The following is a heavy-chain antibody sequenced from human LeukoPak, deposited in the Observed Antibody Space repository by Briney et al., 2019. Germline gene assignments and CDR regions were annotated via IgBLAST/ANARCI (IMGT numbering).Heavy chain of an antibody. D-gene: IGHD5-18*01. CDR3: ARVDIPMAGHAFDI. CDR2: IYTSGGT. Sequence: SQTLSLTCTVSGGSISSGSYYWSWIRQPAGKGLEWIGRIYTSGGTNYNPSLRSRVTILLDTSKNQFSLNLNSVTAADTAVYYCARVDIPMAGHAFDIWGQGTIVTVSS. J-gene: IGHJ3*02. CDR1: GGSISSGSYY. V-gene: IGHV4-61*02.